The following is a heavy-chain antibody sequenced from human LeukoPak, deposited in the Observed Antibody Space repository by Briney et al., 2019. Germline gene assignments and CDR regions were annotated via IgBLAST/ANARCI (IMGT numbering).Heavy chain of an antibody. J-gene: IGHJ4*02. D-gene: IGHD4/OR15-4a*01. CDR3: ARLTLGPDGDDY. CDR1: GGSISSDSYY. CDR2: IYYSGST. V-gene: IGHV4-39*01. Sequence: SETLSLTCTVSGGSISSDSYYWGWIRQPPGKGLEWIGTIYYSGSTYYNPSLKSRVTISIDSSRNQFSLKLNSVTAADTAVYYCARLTLGPDGDDYWGQGTLVTVSS.